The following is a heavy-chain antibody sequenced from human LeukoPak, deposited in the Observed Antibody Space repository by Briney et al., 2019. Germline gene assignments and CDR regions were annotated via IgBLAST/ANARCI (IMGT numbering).Heavy chain of an antibody. CDR3: ARSTLVVTAMVPFDY. CDR2: IYPGDSDT. J-gene: IGHJ4*02. D-gene: IGHD5-18*01. CDR1: GYSFTSYW. Sequence: GESLKISCKGSGYSFTSYWIGWVRQMPGKGLEWMGIIYPGDSDTRYSPSFQGQVTISADKSISTAYLQWSSLKASDTAMYYCARSTLVVTAMVPFDYWGQGTLVTVSS. V-gene: IGHV5-51*01.